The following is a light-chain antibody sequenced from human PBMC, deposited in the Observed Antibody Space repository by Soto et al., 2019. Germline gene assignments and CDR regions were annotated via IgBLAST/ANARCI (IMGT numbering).Light chain of an antibody. CDR3: TSYTTSSTLVV. Sequence: QSALTQPASVSGSPGQSITISCTGTSSDVGAYNYVSWYQQHPGKAPKLLIHEVSNRPSGVSNRFSGSKSGNTASLTISGRQAEDEADYYCTSYTTSSTLVVFGGGTKLTVL. J-gene: IGLJ3*02. CDR1: SSDVGAYNY. CDR2: EVS. V-gene: IGLV2-14*01.